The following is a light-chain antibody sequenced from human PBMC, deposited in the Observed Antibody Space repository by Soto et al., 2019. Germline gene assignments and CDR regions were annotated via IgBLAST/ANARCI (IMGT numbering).Light chain of an antibody. J-gene: IGKJ1*01. CDR2: SAF. V-gene: IGKV3-20*01. CDR1: QSVSSNY. Sequence: EIVLTQSPGTLSLSPGERGTLSCRASQSVSSNYLAWYQQKPGQAPRLLIYSAFSRATGIPERFSGSGSGTDLTLTISRLEPEDFAVYYCQYYGSSPWTFGQGTKVEIK. CDR3: QYYGSSPWT.